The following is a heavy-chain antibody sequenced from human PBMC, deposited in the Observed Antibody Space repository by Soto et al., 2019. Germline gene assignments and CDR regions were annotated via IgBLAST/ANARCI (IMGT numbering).Heavy chain of an antibody. CDR1: GFTFSSYW. Sequence: HPGGSLRLSCAASGFTFSSYWMSWVRQAPGKGLEWVANIKQDGSEKYYVDSVKGRFTISRDNAKNSLYLQMNSLRAEDTAVYYCARDRVEQWLMFLDVWGKGTTVTVSS. CDR3: ARDRVEQWLMFLDV. V-gene: IGHV3-7*01. D-gene: IGHD6-19*01. J-gene: IGHJ6*04. CDR2: IKQDGSEK.